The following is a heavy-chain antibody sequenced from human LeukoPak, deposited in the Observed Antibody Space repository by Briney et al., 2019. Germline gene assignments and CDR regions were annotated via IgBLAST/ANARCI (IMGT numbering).Heavy chain of an antibody. CDR2: IYYSGST. CDR3: ARVYCSGGSCYTNWYFDL. CDR1: GGSISSYY. J-gene: IGHJ2*01. Sequence: SETLSLICTVSGGSISSYYWSWIRQPPGKGLEWIGYIYYSGSTNYNPSLKSRVTISVDTSKNQFSLKLSSVTAADTAVYYCARVYCSGGSCYTNWYFDLWGRGTLVTVSS. V-gene: IGHV4-59*01. D-gene: IGHD2-15*01.